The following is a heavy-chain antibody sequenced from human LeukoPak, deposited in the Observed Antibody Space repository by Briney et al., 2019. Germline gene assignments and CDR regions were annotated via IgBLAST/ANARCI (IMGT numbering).Heavy chain of an antibody. CDR1: GYTFTSYG. V-gene: IGHV1-18*01. CDR3: ARDRRGCSSTSCYEAYFDY. CDR2: ISAYNGNT. J-gene: IGHJ4*02. D-gene: IGHD2-2*01. Sequence: ASVKVSCKASGYTFTSYGISWVRQAPGQGLEWMGWISAYNGNTNYAQKLQGRVTTTTDTSTSTAYMELRSLRSDDTAVYYCARDRRGCSSTSCYEAYFDYWGQGTLVTVSS.